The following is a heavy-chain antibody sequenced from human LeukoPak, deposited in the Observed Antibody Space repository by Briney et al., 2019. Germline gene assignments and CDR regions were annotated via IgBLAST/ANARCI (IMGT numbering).Heavy chain of an antibody. V-gene: IGHV4-4*09. CDR1: GDSVSGHY. D-gene: IGHD2-15*01. Sequence: PSETLSLTCTVSGDSVSGHYWSRIRQAPGKGLECIGYIQVNGDTNYNPSLKDRGTLSLDTSKNQFSLRLRSVTAADTAVYYCARTARYFDSWGPGTLVTVSS. J-gene: IGHJ4*02. CDR3: ARTARYFDS. CDR2: IQVNGDT.